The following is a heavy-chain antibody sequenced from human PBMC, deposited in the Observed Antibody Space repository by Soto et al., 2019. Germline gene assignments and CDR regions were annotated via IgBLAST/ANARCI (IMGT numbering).Heavy chain of an antibody. V-gene: IGHV4-34*01. CDR1: GGSFSGYY. Sequence: QVQLQQWGAGPLKPSETLSLTCAVYGGSFSGYYWSWIRQPPEKGLEWIGEINHSGSTNYNPSLKSRVTISVDTSKNQFSLKLSSVTAADTAVYYCARGHPKFGYWGQGTLVTVSS. J-gene: IGHJ4*02. CDR2: INHSGST. CDR3: ARGHPKFGY.